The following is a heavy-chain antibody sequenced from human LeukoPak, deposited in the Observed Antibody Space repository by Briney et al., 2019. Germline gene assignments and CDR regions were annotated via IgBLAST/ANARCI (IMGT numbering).Heavy chain of an antibody. CDR2: TSSDLNVK. D-gene: IGHD3-10*01. CDR3: AREGYYGSGSPPSLYFDY. CDR1: GFSFTTYG. Sequence: GGSLRLSCAASGFSFTTYGFHWVRQAPGKGLEWVAVTSSDLNVKLYADSVKGRFTISRDNSRSTLYLQMNSLRPEDTAIYYCAREGYYGSGSPPSLYFDYWGQGTLVTVSS. J-gene: IGHJ4*02. V-gene: IGHV3-30*03.